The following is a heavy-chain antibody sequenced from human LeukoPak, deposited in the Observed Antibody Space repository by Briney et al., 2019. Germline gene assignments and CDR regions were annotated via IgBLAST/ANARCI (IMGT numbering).Heavy chain of an antibody. V-gene: IGHV1-2*02. Sequence: ASVKVSCKASGYTFIAYFMHWVRQAPGQGLEWMGWINPNSGGTNYAQKFQGRVTMTRDTSISTAYMELSSLRSEDTAVYYCARDRPLIRTLDYWGQGTLVTVSS. CDR1: GYTFIAYF. J-gene: IGHJ4*02. CDR3: ARDRPLIRTLDY. CDR2: INPNSGGT. D-gene: IGHD6-6*01.